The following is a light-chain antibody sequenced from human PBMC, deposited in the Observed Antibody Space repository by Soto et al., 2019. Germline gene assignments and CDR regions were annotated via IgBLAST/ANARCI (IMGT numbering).Light chain of an antibody. CDR3: CSYAGGYV. CDR2: EVS. CDR1: SSDVGSYNL. Sequence: QSVLTQPASVSGSPGQSITISCTGTSSDVGSYNLVSWYQQHPGKAPKLMIYEVSKRPSGVSNRFSGSKSGNTASLTISGLQAEDEADYYCCSYAGGYVFGTGTKATVL. V-gene: IGLV2-23*02. J-gene: IGLJ1*01.